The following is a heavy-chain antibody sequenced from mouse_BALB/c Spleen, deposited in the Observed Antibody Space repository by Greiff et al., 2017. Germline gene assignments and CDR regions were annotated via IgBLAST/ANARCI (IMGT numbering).Heavy chain of an antibody. Sequence: EVQVVESGGGLVKPGGSLKLSCAASGFTFSDYYMYWVRQTPEKRLEWVATISDGGSYTYYPDSVKGRFTISRDNAKNNLYLQMSSLKSEDTAMYYCARGGYSPYGYDGGLAYWGQGTLVTVSA. V-gene: IGHV5-4*02. CDR1: GFTFSDYY. CDR2: ISDGGSYT. CDR3: ARGGYSPYGYDGGLAY. D-gene: IGHD2-2*01. J-gene: IGHJ3*01.